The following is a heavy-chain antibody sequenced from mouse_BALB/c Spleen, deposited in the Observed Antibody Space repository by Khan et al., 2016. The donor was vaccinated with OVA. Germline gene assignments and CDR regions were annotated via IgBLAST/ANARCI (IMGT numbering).Heavy chain of an antibody. D-gene: IGHD2-14*01. J-gene: IGHJ4*01. CDR1: GYSITSDYA. CDR2: ISSTGGT. V-gene: IGHV3-2*02. Sequence: QLEESGPGLVKPSQSLSLTCTVTGYSITSDYAWNWIRQFPGNKLEWMGYISSTGGTSYNPSLKSRISITRDTSKNQFFLQLKSVTAEDTATYDGARSLYYSYGYVLDCWGRGTLVTVSS. CDR3: ARSLYYSYGYVLDC.